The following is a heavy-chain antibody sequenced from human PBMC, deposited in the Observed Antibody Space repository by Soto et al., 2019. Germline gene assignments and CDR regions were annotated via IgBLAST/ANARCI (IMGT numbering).Heavy chain of an antibody. Sequence: SETLSLTCTVSGGSISSGGYSWSWIRQPPGKGLEWIGYIYHSGSTYYNPSLKSRVTISVDRSKNQFSLKLSSVTAADTAVYYCARGMVVRGVIINPGRKPRGYYGMDVWGQGTTVTVSS. CDR1: GGSISSGGYS. V-gene: IGHV4-30-2*01. J-gene: IGHJ6*02. D-gene: IGHD3-10*01. CDR2: IYHSGST. CDR3: ARGMVVRGVIINPGRKPRGYYGMDV.